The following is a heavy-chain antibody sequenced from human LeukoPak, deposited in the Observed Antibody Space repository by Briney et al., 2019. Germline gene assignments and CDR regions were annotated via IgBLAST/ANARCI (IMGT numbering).Heavy chain of an antibody. V-gene: IGHV4-39*01. D-gene: IGHD3-22*01. Sequence: SETLSLTSTVSVGSISTSSYYSGWIRHPPGKGLGCIGSVYYSVSTYYNPPLKSRVTISVTTPKNPFSLKLSSVTAAETAVYYCASLPLITMIASPNFGNWGQGTLVTVSS. CDR3: ASLPLITMIASPNFGN. J-gene: IGHJ4*02. CDR2: VYYSVST. CDR1: VGSISTSSYY.